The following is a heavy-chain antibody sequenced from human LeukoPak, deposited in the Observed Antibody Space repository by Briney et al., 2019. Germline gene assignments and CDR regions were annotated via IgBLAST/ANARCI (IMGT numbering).Heavy chain of an antibody. V-gene: IGHV4-34*01. D-gene: IGHD6-25*01. CDR3: ARGRTGAAALDF. Sequence: SETLSLTCAVYGGSFSGHYWTWIRQSPGKGLEWIGESTHSGTTNYNPSLKSRLTISVDTFKNQFSLKLTSVSAADTAVYHCARGRTGAAALDFWGPGTLVTVSS. CDR2: STHSGTT. J-gene: IGHJ4*02. CDR1: GGSFSGHY.